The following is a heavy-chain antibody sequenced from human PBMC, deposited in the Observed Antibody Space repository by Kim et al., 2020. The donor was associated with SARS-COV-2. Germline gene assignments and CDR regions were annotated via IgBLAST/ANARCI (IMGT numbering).Heavy chain of an antibody. CDR3: ASPQLERRAAFDI. J-gene: IGHJ3*02. V-gene: IGHV3-48*02. D-gene: IGHD1-1*01. Sequence: YADSVKGRFTISRDNAKNSLYLQMNSLRDEDTAVYYCASPQLERRAAFDIWGQGTMVTVSS.